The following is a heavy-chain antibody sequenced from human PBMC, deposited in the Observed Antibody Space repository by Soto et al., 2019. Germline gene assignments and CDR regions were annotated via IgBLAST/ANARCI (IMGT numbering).Heavy chain of an antibody. CDR1: GGSISSSSYY. Sequence: SETLSLTCTVSGGSISSSSYYWGWIRQPPGKGLEWIGSIYYSGSTYYNPSLKSRVTISVDTSKNQFSLKLSSVTAAYTAVYYCARHSPASGYYYMDVWGKGTTVTVSS. D-gene: IGHD3-10*01. CDR2: IYYSGST. CDR3: ARHSPASGYYYMDV. J-gene: IGHJ6*03. V-gene: IGHV4-39*01.